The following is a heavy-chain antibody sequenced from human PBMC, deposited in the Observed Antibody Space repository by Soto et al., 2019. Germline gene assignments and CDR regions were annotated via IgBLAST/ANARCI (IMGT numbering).Heavy chain of an antibody. Sequence: PSETLSLTCAVYGGSFSGYYWSWIRQPPGKGLEWIGEINHSGSTNYNPSLKSRVTISVDTSKNQFSLKLSSVTAADTAVYYCASSAAGTKHGILKYYYYYYGMDVWGQGTTVTVSS. CDR3: ASSAAGTKHGILKYYYYYYGMDV. J-gene: IGHJ6*02. D-gene: IGHD6-13*01. CDR1: GGSFSGYY. V-gene: IGHV4-34*01. CDR2: INHSGST.